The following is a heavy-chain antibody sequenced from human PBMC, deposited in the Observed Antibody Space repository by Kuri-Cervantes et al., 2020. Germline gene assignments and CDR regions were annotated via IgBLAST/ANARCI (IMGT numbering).Heavy chain of an antibody. Sequence: SVKVSCKASGFTFTSSAVQWVRQARGQRLEWTGWIVVGSGNTNYAQKFQERVTITRDMSTSTAYMELSSLRSEDTAVYYCARGGLGAAAGTGSGLFDYWGQGTLVTVSS. CDR3: ARGGLGAAAGTGSGLFDY. CDR1: GFTFTSSA. V-gene: IGHV1-58*01. D-gene: IGHD6-13*01. J-gene: IGHJ4*02. CDR2: IVVGSGNT.